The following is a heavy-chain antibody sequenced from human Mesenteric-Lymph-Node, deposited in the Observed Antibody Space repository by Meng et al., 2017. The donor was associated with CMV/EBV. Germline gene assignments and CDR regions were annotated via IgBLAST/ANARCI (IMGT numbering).Heavy chain of an antibody. Sequence: GGSLRPSCAASGFTFSRFAMYWVRQAPGKGLECVAVISFNVNDKYYADSMKGRFTISRDNSKNRLYLQMNSLGPEDTAMYYCARGGQEYQMPHGGWFDPWGQGTLVTVSS. CDR2: ISFNVNDK. D-gene: IGHD6-6*01. V-gene: IGHV3-30-3*01. J-gene: IGHJ5*02. CDR3: ARGGQEYQMPHGGWFDP. CDR1: GFTFSRFA.